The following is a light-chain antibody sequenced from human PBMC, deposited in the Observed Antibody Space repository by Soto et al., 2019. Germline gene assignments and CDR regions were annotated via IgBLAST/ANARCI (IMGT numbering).Light chain of an antibody. CDR2: GAS. V-gene: IGKV3-20*01. J-gene: IGKJ2*01. Sequence: EIVLTQSPGTLSLSPGERATLSCRASQSVSSSYLAWYQQKPGQAPRLLIYGASSRATGIPDRFSGSGSVMDFTLTISRVEPEDFAVYFWQQYCSSPPQPYREDSFGQGTKLAI. CDR3: QQYCSSPPQPYREDS. CDR1: QSVSSSY.